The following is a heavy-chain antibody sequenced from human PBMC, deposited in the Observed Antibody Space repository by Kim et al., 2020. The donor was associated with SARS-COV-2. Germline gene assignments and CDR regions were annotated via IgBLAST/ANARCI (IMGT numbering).Heavy chain of an antibody. D-gene: IGHD3-9*01. Sequence: GESLKISCKGSGYTFSNWWIGWVRQMPGKGLEWMGIIYPGDSDNRYSPSFQGQVTISTDTSISTAYLQWNTLKASDTAEYYCARSAFHWVLNKDRYMDVWGTGTTVTVSS. CDR3: ARSAFHWVLNKDRYMDV. V-gene: IGHV5-51*01. CDR2: IYPGDSDN. J-gene: IGHJ6*03. CDR1: GYTFSNWW.